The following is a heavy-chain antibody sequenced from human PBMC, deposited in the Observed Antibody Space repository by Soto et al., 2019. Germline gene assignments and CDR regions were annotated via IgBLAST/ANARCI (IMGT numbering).Heavy chain of an antibody. D-gene: IGHD3-3*01. V-gene: IGHV1-18*04. Sequence: ASVKVSCKASGYTFTSYCISWVRQAPGKGLEWMGWISAYNGNTNYAQKLQGRVTMTTDTSTSTAYMELRSLRSDDTAVYYCARDPGRKDYDFWSGYYSIISPRDYYGMDVWGQGTTVTVSS. CDR3: ARDPGRKDYDFWSGYYSIISPRDYYGMDV. CDR1: GYTFTSYC. CDR2: ISAYNGNT. J-gene: IGHJ6*02.